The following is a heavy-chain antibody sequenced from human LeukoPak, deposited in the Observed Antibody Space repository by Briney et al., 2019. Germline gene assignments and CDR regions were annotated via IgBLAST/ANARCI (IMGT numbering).Heavy chain of an antibody. D-gene: IGHD4-17*01. Sequence: VASVKVSCRASGYTFTSYGISWVRQAPGQGLEWMGWISAYNGNTNYAQKLQGRVTMTTDTSTSTAYMELRSLRSDDTAVYYCARVIADYYGDYDSRSRSLDYWGQGTLVTVSS. J-gene: IGHJ4*02. CDR3: ARVIADYYGDYDSRSRSLDY. CDR2: ISAYNGNT. CDR1: GYTFTSYG. V-gene: IGHV1-18*01.